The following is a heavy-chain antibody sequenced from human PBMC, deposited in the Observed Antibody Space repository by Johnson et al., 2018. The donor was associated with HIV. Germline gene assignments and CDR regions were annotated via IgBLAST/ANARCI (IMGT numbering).Heavy chain of an antibody. Sequence: QVQLVESGGGVVQPGGSLRLSCAASGFTFSSYAMHWVRQAPGKGLEWVAVISYDGSNKYYADSVKGRFTISRDNSKNTLYLQMNSLRAEDTAVYYCAKDVSVVTPSGSFDIWGQGTMVTVSS. CDR3: AKDVSVVTPSGSFDI. J-gene: IGHJ3*02. V-gene: IGHV3-30-3*02. CDR2: ISYDGSNK. D-gene: IGHD4-23*01. CDR1: GFTFSSYA.